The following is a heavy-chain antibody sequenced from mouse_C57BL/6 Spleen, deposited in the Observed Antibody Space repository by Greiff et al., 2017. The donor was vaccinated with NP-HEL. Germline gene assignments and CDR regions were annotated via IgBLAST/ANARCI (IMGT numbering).Heavy chain of an antibody. V-gene: IGHV5-9-1*02. CDR3: TREGYAGFAY. CDR2: ISSGGDYI. CDR1: GFTFSSYA. D-gene: IGHD3-1*01. Sequence: EVMLVESGEGLVKPGGSLKLSCAASGFTFSSYAMSWVRQTPEKRLEWVAYISSGGDYIYYADTVKGRFTISRDNARNTLYLQMSSLKSEDTAMYYCTREGYAGFAYWGQGTLVTVSA. J-gene: IGHJ3*01.